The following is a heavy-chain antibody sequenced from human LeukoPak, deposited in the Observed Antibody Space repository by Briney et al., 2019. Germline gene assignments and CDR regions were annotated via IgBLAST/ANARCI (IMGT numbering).Heavy chain of an antibody. J-gene: IGHJ4*02. Sequence: GGSLRLSCAASGFTFSSYAMSWVRQAPGKGLEWVSAISGSGGSTYYADSVKGRFTISRDNAKNSLYLQMNSLRAEDTAVYYCARASASGYCYYWGQGTLVTVSS. D-gene: IGHD3-22*01. V-gene: IGHV3-23*01. CDR1: GFTFSSYA. CDR3: ARASASGYCYY. CDR2: ISGSGGST.